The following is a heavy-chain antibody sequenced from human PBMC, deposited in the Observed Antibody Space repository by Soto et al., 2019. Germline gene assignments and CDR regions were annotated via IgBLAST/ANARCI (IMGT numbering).Heavy chain of an antibody. Sequence: GGSLRLSCAASGFTFISYAMSWVRQAPGKGLEWVSAISGSGGSTYYADSVKGRFTISRDNSKNTLYLQMNSLRAEDTAVYYCAKARGVLRYFDWLTGNYYYYGMDVWGQGTTVTVSS. CDR2: ISGSGGST. D-gene: IGHD3-9*01. J-gene: IGHJ6*02. V-gene: IGHV3-23*01. CDR3: AKARGVLRYFDWLTGNYYYYGMDV. CDR1: GFTFISYA.